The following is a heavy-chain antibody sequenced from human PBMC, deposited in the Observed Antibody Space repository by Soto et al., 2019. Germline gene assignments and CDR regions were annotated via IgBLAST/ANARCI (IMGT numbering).Heavy chain of an antibody. CDR3: AKDLIASSGWRFDY. D-gene: IGHD6-19*01. J-gene: IGHJ4*02. CDR2: ISWDGGST. Sequence: GGSLRLSCAASGFTFDDYTMHWVRQAPGKGLEWVSLISWDGGSTYYADSVKGRFTISRDNSKNSLYLQMNSLRTEDTALYYCAKDLIASSGWRFDYWGQGTLVTVSS. V-gene: IGHV3-43*01. CDR1: GFTFDDYT.